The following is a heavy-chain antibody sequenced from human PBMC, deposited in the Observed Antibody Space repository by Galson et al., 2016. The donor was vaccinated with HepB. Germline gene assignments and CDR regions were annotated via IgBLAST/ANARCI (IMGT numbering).Heavy chain of an antibody. CDR3: ARGLGSGSYFDY. V-gene: IGHV1-69*01. CDR1: GGTFSSYA. D-gene: IGHD3-10*01. CDR2: IIPIFGTA. J-gene: IGHJ4*02. Sequence: SCKASGGTFSSYAISWVRQAPGQGLEWMGRIIPIFGTANYAQKFQGRVTITADESTSTAYMELSGLKSEDTAVYYCARGLGSGSYFDYWGQGTLVTVSS.